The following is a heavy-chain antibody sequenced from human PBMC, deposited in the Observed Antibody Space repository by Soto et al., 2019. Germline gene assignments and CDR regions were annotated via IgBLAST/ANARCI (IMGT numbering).Heavy chain of an antibody. D-gene: IGHD4-17*01. V-gene: IGHV4-39*07. CDR1: GGSISSSSYY. CDR2: IYYSGST. CDR3: ARENGYGDYLDY. Sequence: SETLSLTCTVSGGSISSSSYYWGWIRQPPGKGLEWIGSIYYSGSTYYNPSLKSRVTISVDTSKNQFSLKLSSVTAADTAVYYCARENGYGDYLDYWGQGTLVTVSS. J-gene: IGHJ4*02.